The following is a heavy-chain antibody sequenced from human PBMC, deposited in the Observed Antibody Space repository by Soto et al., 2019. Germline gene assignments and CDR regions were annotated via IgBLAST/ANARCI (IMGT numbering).Heavy chain of an antibody. CDR2: IGVGGGDR. Sequence: EVQLLESGGGLVQPGGSLRLSCAASGFTFSSYAMSWVRQAPGKGLEWVSIIGVGGGDRYYPESVKGRFTISRDNSRDTLYLEMNSLRHEDTAVYYCARVRFAELVWGQATLVTVSS. CDR3: ARVRFAELV. J-gene: IGHJ4*02. CDR1: GFTFSSYA. V-gene: IGHV3-23*01. D-gene: IGHD3-10*01.